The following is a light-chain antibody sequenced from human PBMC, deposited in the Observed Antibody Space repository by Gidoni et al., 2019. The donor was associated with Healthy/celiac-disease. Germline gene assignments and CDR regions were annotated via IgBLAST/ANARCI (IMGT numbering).Light chain of an antibody. CDR1: QSVSSN. V-gene: IGKV3-15*01. J-gene: IGKJ2*01. CDR2: GAS. CDR3: QQYNNWPYT. Sequence: IVMTQPPATLSVSPGERATLSCRASQSVSSNLAWYQQKPGQAPRLLIYGASTRATGIPARFSGSGSGTEFTLTISSLQSEDFAVYYCQQYNNWPYTFGQGTKPEIK.